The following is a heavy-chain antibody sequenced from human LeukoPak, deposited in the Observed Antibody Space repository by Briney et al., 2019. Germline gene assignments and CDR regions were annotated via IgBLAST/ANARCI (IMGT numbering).Heavy chain of an antibody. CDR1: GGSFSGYY. V-gene: IGHV4-34*01. D-gene: IGHD6-13*01. CDR3: AREVHSNSSSWYWFRRDRAYYFDY. J-gene: IGHJ4*02. Sequence: TSSETLSLTCAVYGGSFSGYYWNWVRQPPGKGLEWIGEINHSGSTNYNPSLKSRVTISVDTSKNQFSLKLNSVTAADTAVYYCAREVHSNSSSWYWFRRDRAYYFDYWGQGTLVTVSS. CDR2: INHSGST.